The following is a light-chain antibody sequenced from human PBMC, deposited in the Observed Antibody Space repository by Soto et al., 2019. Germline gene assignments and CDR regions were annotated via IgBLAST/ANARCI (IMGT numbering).Light chain of an antibody. J-gene: IGLJ3*02. Sequence: QLVLTQPPSASGSPGQSVTISCTGPGSDVGGYNYVSWYQHHPGKAPKVMIYEVSKRPSGVPDRFSGSKSGNTASLTVSGLQAEDEADYYCSSYAGSAWVFGGGTKVTVL. CDR3: SSYAGSAWV. V-gene: IGLV2-8*01. CDR2: EVS. CDR1: GSDVGGYNY.